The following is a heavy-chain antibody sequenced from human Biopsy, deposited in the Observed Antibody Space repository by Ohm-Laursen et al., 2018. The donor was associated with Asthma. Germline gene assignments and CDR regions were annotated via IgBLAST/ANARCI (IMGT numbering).Heavy chain of an antibody. D-gene: IGHD6-13*01. CDR2: INHSGST. Sequence: GTLSLTCAVYGGSFSGYYWSWIRQPPGKGLEWIGEINHSGSTNYNPSLKSRVTISVDTSKNQFSLKLSSVTAADTAVYHCARWYSTYDAFDFWGQGTMVTVSS. CDR1: GGSFSGYY. CDR3: ARWYSTYDAFDF. J-gene: IGHJ3*01. V-gene: IGHV4-34*01.